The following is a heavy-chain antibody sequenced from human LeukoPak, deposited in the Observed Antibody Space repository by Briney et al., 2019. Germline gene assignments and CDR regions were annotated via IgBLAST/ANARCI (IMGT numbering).Heavy chain of an antibody. CDR2: GTEK. V-gene: IGHV3-30*01. CDR3: ARGRLDY. Sequence: GTEKFYADSVKGRFTLSRDNSMDTLYLQMDSLTVEDTAVYYCARGRLDYWGQGTLVTVSS. J-gene: IGHJ4*02.